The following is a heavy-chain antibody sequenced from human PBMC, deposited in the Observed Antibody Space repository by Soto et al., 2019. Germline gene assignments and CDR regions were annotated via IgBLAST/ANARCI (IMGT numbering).Heavy chain of an antibody. V-gene: IGHV4-34*01. CDR1: GGSFSGYY. CDR2: INHSGST. CDR3: ARAPGGVRWPLITMIVRCYFDY. J-gene: IGHJ4*02. Sequence: SETLSLTCAVYGGSFSGYYWSWIRQPPGKGLEWIGEINHSGSTNYNPSLKSRVTISVDTSKNQFSLKLSSVTAADTAVYYCARAPGGVRWPLITMIVRCYFDYWGEGPLVTVSS. D-gene: IGHD3-22*01.